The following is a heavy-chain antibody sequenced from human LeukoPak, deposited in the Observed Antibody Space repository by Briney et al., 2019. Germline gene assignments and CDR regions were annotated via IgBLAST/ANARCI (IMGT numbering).Heavy chain of an antibody. V-gene: IGHV3-74*01. CDR1: GFTFSNYR. CDR3: ARVPDYDSSGYLFFDI. CDR2: ISTDGSIT. J-gene: IGHJ3*02. D-gene: IGHD3-22*01. Sequence: GGSLRLSCAASGFTFSNYRMHWVRQGPGKGLVWVSCISTDGSITSYADSVKGRFTISRDNAKNSLYLQMNSLRAEDTAVYYCARVPDYDSSGYLFFDIWGQGTMVTVSS.